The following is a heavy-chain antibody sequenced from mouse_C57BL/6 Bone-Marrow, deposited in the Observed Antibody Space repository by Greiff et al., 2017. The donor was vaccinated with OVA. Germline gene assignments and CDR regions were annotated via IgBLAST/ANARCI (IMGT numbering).Heavy chain of an antibody. Sequence: VQLQQSGAELVRPGTSVKVSCKASGYAFTNYLIEWVKQRPGQGLEWIGVINPGSGGTNYNEKFKGKATLTADKPSSTAYMQLSSLTSEDSAVYFCARREGYYIAYWGQGTLVTVSA. CDR1: GYAFTNYL. D-gene: IGHD2-3*01. CDR2: INPGSGGT. CDR3: ARREGYYIAY. J-gene: IGHJ3*01. V-gene: IGHV1-54*01.